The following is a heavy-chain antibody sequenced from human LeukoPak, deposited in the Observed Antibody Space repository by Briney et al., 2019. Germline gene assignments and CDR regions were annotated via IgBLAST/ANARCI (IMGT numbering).Heavy chain of an antibody. D-gene: IGHD2-2*01. V-gene: IGHV3-23*01. Sequence: PGGSLRLSCAASGFSFTNFGMSWVRQAPARGPEWVSSITSGGETFYAGFVKGRFSLSRNDSRNTVYLQISNLRVDDTAIYYCAKANWVSNAEAVWWGQGTQVTVST. CDR1: GFSFTNFG. CDR3: AKANWVSNAEAVW. CDR2: ITSGGET. J-gene: IGHJ4*02.